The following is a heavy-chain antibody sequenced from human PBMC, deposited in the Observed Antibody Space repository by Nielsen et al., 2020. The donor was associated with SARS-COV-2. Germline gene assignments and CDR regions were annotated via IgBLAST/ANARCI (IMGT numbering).Heavy chain of an antibody. CDR1: AYTFTAYY. V-gene: IGHV1-2*04. CDR3: ARRGGDPNDAFDI. Sequence: ASVKVSCKASAYTFTAYYIHWLRQAPGQGLEWMGWLNPSSGGTEYTQDFQGWVTMTKDTSIATVYLELNSLKSDDTAVYYCARRGGDPNDAFDIWGHGTMVTVSS. J-gene: IGHJ3*02. D-gene: IGHD3-10*01. CDR2: LNPSSGGT.